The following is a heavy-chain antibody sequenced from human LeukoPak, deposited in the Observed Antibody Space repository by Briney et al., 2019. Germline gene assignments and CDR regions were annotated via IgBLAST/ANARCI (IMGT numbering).Heavy chain of an antibody. Sequence: GGSLRLSCSASGFTFSSYSMNWVRQAPGKGLEWVSYISSSSSTIYYADSVKGRFTISRDNAKNSLYLQMNSLRAEDTAVYYCAELGITMIGGVWGKGTTVTISS. CDR3: AELGITMIGGV. D-gene: IGHD3-10*02. CDR2: ISSSSSTI. J-gene: IGHJ6*04. V-gene: IGHV3-48*01. CDR1: GFTFSSYS.